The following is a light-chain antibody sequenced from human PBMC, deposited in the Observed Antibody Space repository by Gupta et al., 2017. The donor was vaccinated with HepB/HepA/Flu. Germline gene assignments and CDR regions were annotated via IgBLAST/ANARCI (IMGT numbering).Light chain of an antibody. J-gene: IGKJ1*01. CDR1: QSINNW. Sequence: DIQVTQSPSTLSATVGDRVTITCRASQSINNWLVWYQQKPGRAPKLLITKVTDLKKGVPSRFSGSGSGTEFTLTISSLQPDDFATYYCQVHNNCSWSFGQGTKVEIK. CDR2: KVT. V-gene: IGKV1-5*03. CDR3: QVHNNCSWS.